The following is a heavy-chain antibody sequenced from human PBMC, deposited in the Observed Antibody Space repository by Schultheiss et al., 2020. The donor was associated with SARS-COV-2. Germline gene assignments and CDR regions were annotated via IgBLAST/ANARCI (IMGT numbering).Heavy chain of an antibody. CDR3: ARDCSSTSCRSDAFDI. D-gene: IGHD2-2*01. CDR1: GFTFSSYS. Sequence: GGSLRLSCAASGFTFSSYSMNWVRQAPGKGLEWVSSISSSSTYIYYADSVKGRFTISRDNAKNSLYLQMNSLRAEDTAVYYCARDCSSTSCRSDAFDIWGQGTMVTVSS. V-gene: IGHV3-21*01. CDR2: ISSSSTYI. J-gene: IGHJ3*02.